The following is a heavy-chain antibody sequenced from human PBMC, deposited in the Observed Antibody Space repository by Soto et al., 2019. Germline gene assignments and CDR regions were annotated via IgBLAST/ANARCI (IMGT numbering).Heavy chain of an antibody. J-gene: IGHJ6*02. CDR2: ISAFTGNR. V-gene: IGHV1-18*01. CDR3: ARDPGRYTYGSFYYYGMDV. Sequence: ASVKVSCKASGYTFSRYAISWVRQAPGQGLEWMGWISAFTGNRNYAQKLQDRVTMTTDTSTRTAYMELRSLRSDDTAVYYCARDPGRYTYGSFYYYGMDVWGQGTTVTVSS. D-gene: IGHD5-18*01. CDR1: GYTFSRYA.